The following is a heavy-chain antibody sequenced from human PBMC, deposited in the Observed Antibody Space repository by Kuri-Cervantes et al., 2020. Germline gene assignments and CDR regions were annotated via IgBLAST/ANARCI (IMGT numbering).Heavy chain of an antibody. V-gene: IGHV3-21*03. CDR2: ISGGGTTT. Sequence: GGSLRLSCAASGFTFNNYAMTWVRQAPGERLEWVSCISGGGTTTYYADLVKGRFTISRDIAKNSLYLQMNSLRAEDTAVYYCARDDLSGGSCYSFGYCPGYSDLWGRGTLVTVSS. D-gene: IGHD2-15*01. CDR3: ARDDLSGGSCYSFGYCPGYSDL. J-gene: IGHJ2*01. CDR1: GFTFNNYA.